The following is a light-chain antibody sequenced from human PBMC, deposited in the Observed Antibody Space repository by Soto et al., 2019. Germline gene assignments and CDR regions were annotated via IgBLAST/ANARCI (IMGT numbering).Light chain of an antibody. Sequence: DIQITQSPSSLSASIGDIVTITWQASQNITNNLSWYPQKPGKAPNLLIYHASKLAKGVTSRFSGSGSGTDFSFIITSLQREDLATYYCQQYYGLPPLTFGQGTRLEI. CDR2: HAS. V-gene: IGKV1-33*01. CDR3: QQYYGLPPLT. CDR1: QNITNN. J-gene: IGKJ5*01.